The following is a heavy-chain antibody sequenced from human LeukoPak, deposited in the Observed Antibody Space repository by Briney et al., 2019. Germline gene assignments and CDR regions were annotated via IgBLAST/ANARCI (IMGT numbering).Heavy chain of an antibody. CDR1: GGSISSYY. V-gene: IGHV4-59*01. J-gene: IGHJ3*02. CDR3: ARTRPFDAFDI. CDR2: IYFSGST. Sequence: SETLSLTCTVSGGSISSYYWSWMRQPPGKGLEWIGYIYFSGSTNYNPSLKSRVTISVDTSKNQFSLKLSSVTAADTAVYYCARTRPFDAFDIWGQGTMVTVSS.